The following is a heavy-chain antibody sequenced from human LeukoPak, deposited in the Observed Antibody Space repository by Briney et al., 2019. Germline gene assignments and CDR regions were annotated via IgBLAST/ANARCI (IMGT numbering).Heavy chain of an antibody. J-gene: IGHJ4*02. V-gene: IGHV3-23*01. CDR3: VKDFLHGPHIEPVGSVGPFDY. Sequence: GGSLRLSCAASGLTFSSHWMHWVRQAPGKGLEWVSGLHADSGMTYYADSVKGRFTISRDNSKNTLYFQMNSLRAEDTAVYYCVKDFLHGPHIEPVGSVGPFDYWGQGTLVTVSS. D-gene: IGHD2-2*01. CDR2: LHADSGMT. CDR1: GLTFSSHW.